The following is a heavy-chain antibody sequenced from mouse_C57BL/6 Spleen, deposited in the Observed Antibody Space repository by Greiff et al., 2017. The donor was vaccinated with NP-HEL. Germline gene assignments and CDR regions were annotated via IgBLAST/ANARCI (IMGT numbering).Heavy chain of an antibody. CDR3: AREGLTGTSYAMDY. J-gene: IGHJ4*01. V-gene: IGHV1-52*01. CDR1: GYTFTSYW. Sequence: QVQLQQPGAELVRPGSSVKLSCKASGYTFTSYWMHWVKQRPIQGLEWIGNIDPSDSETHYNQKFKDKATLTVDKSSSTAYMQLSSLTSEDSAVYYCAREGLTGTSYAMDYWGQGTSVTVSS. D-gene: IGHD4-1*01. CDR2: IDPSDSET.